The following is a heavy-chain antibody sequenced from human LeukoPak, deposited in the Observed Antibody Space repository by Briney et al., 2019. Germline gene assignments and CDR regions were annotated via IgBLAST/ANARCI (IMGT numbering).Heavy chain of an antibody. CDR2: INPNSGGT. CDR1: GYTFTGYY. D-gene: IGHD3-10*01. CDR3: ATSAVRGVIITSNY. V-gene: IGHV1-2*02. J-gene: IGHJ4*02. Sequence: ASVKVSCKASGYTFTGYYMHWVRQAPGQGLEWMGWINPNSGGTNYAQKFQGRVTMTRDTSISTAYMELSRLRSDDTAVYYCATSAVRGVIITSNYWGQGTLVTVSS.